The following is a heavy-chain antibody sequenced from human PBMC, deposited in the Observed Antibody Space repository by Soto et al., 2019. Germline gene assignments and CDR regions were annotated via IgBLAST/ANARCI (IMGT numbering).Heavy chain of an antibody. Sequence: QVQLVQSGAEVKKPGSSVKVSCKASGGTFSSYTISWVRQAPGQGLEWMGRIIPILGIANYAQKLQGRVTITAEKSTSTAYMELSSLRSEDTAVYYCARYKSDSYGCAYWGQGTLVTVSS. V-gene: IGHV1-69*02. D-gene: IGHD5-18*01. CDR3: ARYKSDSYGCAY. CDR2: IIPILGIA. CDR1: GGTFSSYT. J-gene: IGHJ4*02.